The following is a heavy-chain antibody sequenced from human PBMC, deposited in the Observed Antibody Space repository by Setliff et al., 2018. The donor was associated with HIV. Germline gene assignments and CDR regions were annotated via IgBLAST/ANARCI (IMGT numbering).Heavy chain of an antibody. CDR2: IKQDGSEK. D-gene: IGHD5-12*01. Sequence: PGGSLRLSCAASGFTFSSYWMSWVRQAPGKGLEWVANIKQDGSEKYYVDSVKGRFTISRDNAKNSLYLQMNSLRAEDTAVYYCARVNSGGYNYKSFFDYWGQGTLVTVSS. CDR1: GFTFSSYW. V-gene: IGHV3-7*05. J-gene: IGHJ4*02. CDR3: ARVNSGGYNYKSFFDY.